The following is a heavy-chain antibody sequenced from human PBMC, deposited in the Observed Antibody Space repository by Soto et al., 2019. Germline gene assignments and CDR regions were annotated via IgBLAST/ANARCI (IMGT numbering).Heavy chain of an antibody. CDR2: ISYDGSNK. J-gene: IGHJ6*02. Sequence: GGSLRLSCAASGFTFSSYGMHWVRQAPGKGLEWVAVISYDGSNKYYADSVKGRFTISRDNSKNTLYLQMNSLRAEDTAVYYCAKDGSWDGADKSWYYYYYYGMDVWGQGTTVTVSS. CDR1: GFTFSSYG. CDR3: AKDGSWDGADKSWYYYYYYGMDV. V-gene: IGHV3-30*18. D-gene: IGHD3-10*01.